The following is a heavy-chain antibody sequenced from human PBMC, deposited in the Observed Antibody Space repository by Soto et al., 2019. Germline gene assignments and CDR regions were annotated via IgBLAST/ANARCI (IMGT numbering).Heavy chain of an antibody. CDR1: GGTFSSYT. Sequence: QVQLVQSGAEVKKPGSSVKVSCKASGGTFSSYTISWVRQAPGQGLEWMGRIIPILGIANYAQKFQGRVTITADKSTSTAYMELSSLRSEDTAVYYCARGGSSSWYGTPNYCYYGMDVWGQGTTVTVSS. CDR2: IIPILGIA. J-gene: IGHJ6*02. CDR3: ARGGSSSWYGTPNYCYYGMDV. V-gene: IGHV1-69*02. D-gene: IGHD6-13*01.